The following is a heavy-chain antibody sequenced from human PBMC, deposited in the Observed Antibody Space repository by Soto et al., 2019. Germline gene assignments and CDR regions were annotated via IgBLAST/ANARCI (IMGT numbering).Heavy chain of an antibody. CDR1: GFNFGFFG. V-gene: IGHV3-30*03. J-gene: IGHJ4*02. Sequence: QIQLVESGVDVVQPGKSLRLSCAASGFNFGFFGMHWVRQAPGKGLEWVAFISGDGINTQYADSVRGRFTLSRDYSRKTMYLQMGSLRDEDTALYYCARGNLSFAFASWGLGTLVTVSS. CDR3: ARGNLSFAFAS. CDR2: ISGDGINT. D-gene: IGHD1-26*01.